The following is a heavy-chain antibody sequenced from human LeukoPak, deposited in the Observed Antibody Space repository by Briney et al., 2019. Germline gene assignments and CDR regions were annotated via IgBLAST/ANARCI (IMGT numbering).Heavy chain of an antibody. Sequence: SETLSLTCIVSGFSISMGYYWGWIRQTPRKGLEWIGNIYQTGSTYYNPSLKSRVTISVDTSKNQFSLRLTSVTAADTAVYYCARVGSGYDWDYWGQGTLVTVSS. J-gene: IGHJ4*02. D-gene: IGHD5-12*01. CDR1: GFSISMGYY. CDR3: ARVGSGYDWDY. CDR2: IYQTGST. V-gene: IGHV4-38-2*02.